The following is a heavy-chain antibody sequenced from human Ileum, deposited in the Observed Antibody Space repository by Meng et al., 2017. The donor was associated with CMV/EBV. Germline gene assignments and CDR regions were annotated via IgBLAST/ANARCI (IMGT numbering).Heavy chain of an antibody. D-gene: IGHD6-19*01. CDR2: IRNDGSTK. V-gene: IGHV3-30*02. Sequence: GESLKISCEASGFTFSTYGMHWVRQAPGKGLEWLVFIRNDGSTKYYGDSARGRFTVSRDNAKNTLYLEMNSLRTEDTAIYYCARALAVTGTGGHYWGQGTLVTVSS. J-gene: IGHJ4*02. CDR1: GFTFSTYG. CDR3: ARALAVTGTGGHY.